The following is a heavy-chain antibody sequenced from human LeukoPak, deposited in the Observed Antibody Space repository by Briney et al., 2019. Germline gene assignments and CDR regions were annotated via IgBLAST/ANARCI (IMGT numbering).Heavy chain of an antibody. CDR2: IYYSGST. D-gene: IGHD3-22*01. Sequence: PSETLSLTCTVSGGSISSYYWSWIRQSPGKGLEWIGNIYYSGSTHYNPSLSSRVIISVDTTKNQFSLELSSVTAADTAVYHCARSFDSRGYYYYGMDVWGQGTTVTVSS. V-gene: IGHV4-59*08. CDR1: GGSISSYY. CDR3: ARSFDSRGYYYYGMDV. J-gene: IGHJ6*02.